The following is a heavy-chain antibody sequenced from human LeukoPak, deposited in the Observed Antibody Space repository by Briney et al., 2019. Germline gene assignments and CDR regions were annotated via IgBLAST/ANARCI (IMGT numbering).Heavy chain of an antibody. J-gene: IGHJ3*02. CDR1: GGSFSGYY. CDR2: INHSGST. CDR3: ARGGRRPPFSQKPPPRAFDI. V-gene: IGHV4-34*01. D-gene: IGHD2/OR15-2a*01. Sequence: SETLSLTCAVYGGSFSGYYWSWIRRPPGKGLEWIGEINHSGSTNYNPSLKSRVTISVDTSKNQFSLKLSSVTAADTAVYYCARGGRRPPFSQKPPPRAFDIWGQGTMVTVSS.